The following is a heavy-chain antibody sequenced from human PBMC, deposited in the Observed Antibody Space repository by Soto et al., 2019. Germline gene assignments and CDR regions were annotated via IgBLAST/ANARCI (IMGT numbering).Heavy chain of an antibody. CDR2: IYATGTT. CDR3: VRDGTKTLRAWFDP. V-gene: IGHV4-4*07. D-gene: IGHD1-1*01. CDR1: GASISGFY. J-gene: IGHJ5*02. Sequence: SETLSLTCTVSGASISGFYWSWIRKSAGKGLEWIGRIYATGTTDYNPSLKSRVMMSVDTPKKQFSLKLRSVTAADTAVYYCVRDGTKTLRAWFDPWGQGISVTVSS.